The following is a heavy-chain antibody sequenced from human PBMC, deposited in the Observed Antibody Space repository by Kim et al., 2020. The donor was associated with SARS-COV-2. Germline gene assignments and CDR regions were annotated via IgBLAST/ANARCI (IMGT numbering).Heavy chain of an antibody. V-gene: IGHV2-70*11. D-gene: IGHD2-2*01. CDR2: IDWDDDK. Sequence: SGPTLVNPTQTLTLTRAFSGFSLSTSGMCVSWIRQPPGKALEWLARIDWDDDKYYNTSLKTRLTISKDTSKNQVVLTMTNMDPVDTATYYCARIRCNCYSTTCQAAYFDYWGQGTLVTVSS. CDR1: GFSLSTSGMC. CDR3: ARIRCNCYSTTCQAAYFDY. J-gene: IGHJ4*02.